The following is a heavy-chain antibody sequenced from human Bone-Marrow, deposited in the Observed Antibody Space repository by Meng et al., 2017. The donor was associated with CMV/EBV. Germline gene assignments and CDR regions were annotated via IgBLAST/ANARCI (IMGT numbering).Heavy chain of an antibody. Sequence: LTAYSGHWGGRAPGQGLEWMGMIEPSDGSPTYAQHFQGRVTMTGDTSTSTVYMDLRGLTSDDTALYFYAREYCTTPRCSYNPHWYDPWGQGTLVTVSS. CDR2: IEPSDGSP. J-gene: IGHJ5*02. V-gene: IGHV1-46*01. D-gene: IGHD2-2*01. CDR1: LTAYS. CDR3: AREYCTTPRCSYNPHWYDP.